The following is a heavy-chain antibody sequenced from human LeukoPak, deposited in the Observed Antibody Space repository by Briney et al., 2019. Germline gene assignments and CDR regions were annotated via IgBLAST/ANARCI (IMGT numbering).Heavy chain of an antibody. V-gene: IGHV1-18*01. CDR3: ARVRTRVTMIVVVIDY. J-gene: IGHJ4*02. CDR1: VYTFTSYG. CDR2: ISAYNGNT. Sequence: GASVKVSCKASVYTFTSYGISWVRQAPGQGLEWMGWISAYNGNTNYAQKLQGRVTMTTDTSTSTAYMELRSLRSDDTAVYYCARVRTRVTMIVVVIDYWGQGTLVTVSS. D-gene: IGHD3-22*01.